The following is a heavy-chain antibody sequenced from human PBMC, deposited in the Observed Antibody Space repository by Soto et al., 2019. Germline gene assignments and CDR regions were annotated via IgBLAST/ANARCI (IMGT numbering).Heavy chain of an antibody. CDR3: ARVMPVYYGSGSYSVTLDY. CDR1: GGSISSYC. J-gene: IGHJ4*02. V-gene: IGHV4-59*01. D-gene: IGHD3-10*01. Sequence: SETLSLTCTVSGGSISSYCWSWIRQPPGKGLEWIGYIYYSGSTNYNPSLKSRVTISVDTSKNQFSLKLSSVTAADTAVYYCARVMPVYYGSGSYSVTLDYWGQGTLVTVS. CDR2: IYYSGST.